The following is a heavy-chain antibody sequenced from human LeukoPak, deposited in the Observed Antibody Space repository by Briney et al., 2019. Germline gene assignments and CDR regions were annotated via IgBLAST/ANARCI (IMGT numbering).Heavy chain of an antibody. J-gene: IGHJ5*02. CDR2: ISWNSGSI. Sequence: GWSLRLSCAASGFTFDDYAMHWVRQAPGKGLEWVSGISWNSGSIGYADSVKGRFTISRDNAKNSLYLQMNSLRAEDTALYYCAKEYLPYYYDSSGYYHWGQGTLVTVSS. V-gene: IGHV3-9*01. CDR1: GFTFDDYA. D-gene: IGHD3-22*01. CDR3: AKEYLPYYYDSSGYYH.